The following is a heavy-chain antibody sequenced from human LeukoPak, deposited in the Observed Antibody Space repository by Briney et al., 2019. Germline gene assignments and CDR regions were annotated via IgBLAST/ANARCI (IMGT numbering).Heavy chain of an antibody. CDR2: IKQDGSEK. V-gene: IGHV3-7*01. CDR1: GFTFSSYW. D-gene: IGHD6-19*01. CDR3: ARGTPSSSGWLYYGMDV. Sequence: GGSLRLSCAASGFTFSSYWMGWVRQAPGKGLEWVANIKQDGSEKYYVDSVKGRFTISRDNAKNSLYLQMNSLRAEDTAVYYCARGTPSSSGWLYYGMDVWGQGTTVTVSS. J-gene: IGHJ6*02.